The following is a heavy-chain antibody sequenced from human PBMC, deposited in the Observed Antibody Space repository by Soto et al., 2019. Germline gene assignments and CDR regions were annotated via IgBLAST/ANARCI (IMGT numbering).Heavy chain of an antibody. CDR1: GFTFSSYD. D-gene: IGHD2-2*02. CDR2: IGTAGDT. Sequence: GGSLRLSCAASGFTFSSYDMHWVRQATGKGLEWVSAIGTAGDTYYPGSVKGRFTISRENAKNSLYLQMNSLRAGDTAVYYCARAPPLYGYFDYWGQGTLVTVSS. CDR3: ARAPPLYGYFDY. V-gene: IGHV3-13*01. J-gene: IGHJ4*02.